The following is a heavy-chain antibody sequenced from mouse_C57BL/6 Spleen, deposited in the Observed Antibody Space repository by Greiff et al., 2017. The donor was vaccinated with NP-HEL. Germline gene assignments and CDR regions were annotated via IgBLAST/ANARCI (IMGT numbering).Heavy chain of an antibody. CDR2: IDPSDSET. V-gene: IGHV1-52*01. J-gene: IGHJ1*03. CDR1: GYTFTSYW. Sequence: QVQLQQSGAELVRPGSSVKLSCKASGYTFTSYWMHWVKQRPIQGLEWIGNIDPSDSETHYNQKFKDKATLTVDKSSSTAYMQLSSLTSEDSAVYYCARENHWYFDVWGTGTTVTVSS. CDR3: ARENHWYFDV.